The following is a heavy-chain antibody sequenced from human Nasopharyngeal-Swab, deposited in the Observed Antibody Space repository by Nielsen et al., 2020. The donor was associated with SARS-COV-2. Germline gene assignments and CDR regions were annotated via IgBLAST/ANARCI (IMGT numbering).Heavy chain of an antibody. CDR1: GFTFSSYS. CDR3: ARDLIVVVPAAMDVHWFDP. V-gene: IGHV3-21*01. D-gene: IGHD2-2*01. CDR2: ISSSSSYI. Sequence: GGSLRLSCAASGFTFSSYSMNWVRKAPGKGLEWVSSISSSSSYIYYADSVKGRFTISRDNAKNSLYLQMNSLRAEDTAVYYCARDLIVVVPAAMDVHWFDPWGQGTLVTVSS. J-gene: IGHJ5*02.